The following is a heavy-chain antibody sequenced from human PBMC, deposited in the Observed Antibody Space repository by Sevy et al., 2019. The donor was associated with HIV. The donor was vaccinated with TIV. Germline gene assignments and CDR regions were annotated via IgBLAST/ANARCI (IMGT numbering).Heavy chain of an antibody. CDR3: AKGADGYNYVDY. J-gene: IGHJ4*02. D-gene: IGHD5-12*01. CDR1: GGSVSSGSYY. V-gene: IGHV4-61*01. CDR2: IYYGGST. Sequence: SETLSLTCTVSGGSVSSGSYYWSWIRQPPGKGLKWIGYIYYGGSTNYNPSLKSRVTISVDTSKNQFSLKLSSVTAADTAVYYCAKGADGYNYVDYWGQGTLVTVSS.